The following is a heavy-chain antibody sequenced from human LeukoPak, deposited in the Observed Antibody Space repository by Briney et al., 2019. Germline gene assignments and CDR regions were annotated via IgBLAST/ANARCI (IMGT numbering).Heavy chain of an antibody. D-gene: IGHD5-12*01. CDR1: GGSFSGYY. V-gene: IGHV4-34*01. J-gene: IGHJ4*02. CDR2: INHSGGT. CDR3: ARSVQSAIVASPAVWSLDY. Sequence: SETLSLTCAVYGGSFSGYYWSWIRQPPGKGLEWIGEINHSGGTNYNPSLKSRVTISVDTSKNQFSLKLSSVTAADTAVYYCARSVQSAIVASPAVWSLDYWGQGTLVTVSS.